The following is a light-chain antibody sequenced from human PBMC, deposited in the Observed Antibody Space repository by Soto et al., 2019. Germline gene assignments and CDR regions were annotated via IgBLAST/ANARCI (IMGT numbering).Light chain of an antibody. CDR1: SSNIGSNY. J-gene: IGLJ2*01. Sequence: QSVLTQPPSASGTPGQRVTISCSGSSSNIGSNYIYWYQQLPGTAPKLLIYRNNQRPSGVPDRFCGSKSGTSASLAISGLRSEDEADYYCAAWDDSLVFGGATNITVL. CDR3: AAWDDSLV. V-gene: IGLV1-47*01. CDR2: RNN.